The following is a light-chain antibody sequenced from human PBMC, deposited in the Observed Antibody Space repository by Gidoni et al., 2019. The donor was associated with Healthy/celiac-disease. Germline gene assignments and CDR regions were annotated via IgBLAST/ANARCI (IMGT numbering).Light chain of an antibody. Sequence: QSVLTQPPSASGTPGQRVTISCSGSSSNIGRNSVNWYQQFPGTAPKLLIYSNNQGPSGVPDRISGSKSGTSASLAISGLQSEDEADYYCAAWDDSLNGYVFGTGTKVTVL. J-gene: IGLJ1*01. CDR2: SNN. V-gene: IGLV1-44*01. CDR3: AAWDDSLNGYV. CDR1: SSNIGRNS.